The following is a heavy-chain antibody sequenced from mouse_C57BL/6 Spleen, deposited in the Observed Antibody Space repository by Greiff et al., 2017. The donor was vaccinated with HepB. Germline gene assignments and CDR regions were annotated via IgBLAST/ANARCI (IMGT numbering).Heavy chain of an antibody. CDR1: GFTFSDYY. D-gene: IGHD2-12*01. CDR3: ARDAHDGAMDY. J-gene: IGHJ4*01. V-gene: IGHV5-16*01. CDR2: INYDGSST. Sequence: EVKLVESEGGLVQPGSSMKLSCTASGFTFSDYYMAWVRQVPEKGLEWVANINYDGSSTYYLDSLKSRFIISRDNAKNILYLQMSSLESEDTATYYCARDAHDGAMDYGGQGTSVTVSS.